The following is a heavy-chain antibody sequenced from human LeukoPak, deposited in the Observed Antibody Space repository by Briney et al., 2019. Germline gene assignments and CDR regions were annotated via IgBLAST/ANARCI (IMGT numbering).Heavy chain of an antibody. Sequence: GGSLRLSCAASGFTFRSYGMTWVRQAPGKGLERLPNIKQEGGEKYYVYAVKGRFSISRDNVKNSLYLQMHSLRAEDTAVYYCARALFIAAHFDFWGRGTLVTVSS. CDR3: ARALFIAAHFDF. J-gene: IGHJ4*02. CDR1: GFTFRSYG. CDR2: IKQEGGEK. V-gene: IGHV3-7*05. D-gene: IGHD6-6*01.